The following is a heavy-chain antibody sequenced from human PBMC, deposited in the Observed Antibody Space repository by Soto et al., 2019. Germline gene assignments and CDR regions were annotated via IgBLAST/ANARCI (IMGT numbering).Heavy chain of an antibody. J-gene: IGHJ6*02. V-gene: IGHV5-51*01. D-gene: IGHD3-22*01. Sequence: ESLKISCKGSGYSFTSYWIGLVRQMPGKGLEWMGIIYPGDSDTRYSPSFQGQVTISADKSISTAYLQWSSLKASDTAMYYCARQNGYYDSSGYYWGYYYYGMDVWGQGTTVTVSS. CDR3: ARQNGYYDSSGYYWGYYYYGMDV. CDR1: GYSFTSYW. CDR2: IYPGDSDT.